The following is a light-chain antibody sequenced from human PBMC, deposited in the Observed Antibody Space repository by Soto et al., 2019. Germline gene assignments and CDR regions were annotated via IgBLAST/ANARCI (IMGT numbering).Light chain of an antibody. CDR1: QMVSSN. J-gene: IGKJ1*01. CDR3: QQYNNWPWT. Sequence: EIVMTQSPATLSLSPGERATLSCRASQMVSSNLAWYQQKPGQAPRLLIYGASTRATGIPARFSGSGSGTEFTLTISSLQSEDFAVYYCQQYNNWPWTFGQGTKVEIK. V-gene: IGKV3-15*01. CDR2: GAS.